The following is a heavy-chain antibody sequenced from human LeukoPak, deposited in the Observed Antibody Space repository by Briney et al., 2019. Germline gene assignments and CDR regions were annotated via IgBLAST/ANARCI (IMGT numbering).Heavy chain of an antibody. CDR2: IYYSGST. Sequence: SETLSLTCTVSGGSISSSSYYWGWIRQPPGKGLEWIGSIYYSGSTYYNPSLKSRVTISVDTSKNQFSLKLSSVTAADTAVYYCASSSWYGVDYWGQGTLVTVSS. CDR3: ASSSWYGVDY. V-gene: IGHV4-39*07. CDR1: GGSISSSSYY. D-gene: IGHD6-13*01. J-gene: IGHJ4*02.